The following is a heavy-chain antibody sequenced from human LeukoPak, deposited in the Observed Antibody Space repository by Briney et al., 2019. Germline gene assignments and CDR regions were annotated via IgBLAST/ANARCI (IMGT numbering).Heavy chain of an antibody. D-gene: IGHD5-12*01. V-gene: IGHV4-34*01. Sequence: KSSETLSLTCAVYGGSFSGYYWSWIRQPPGKGLEWIGEINHSGSTNYNPSLKSRVTISVDTSKNQFSLKLSSVTAADTAVYYCARAWWLRGPNWFDPWGQGTLVTVSS. CDR3: ARAWWLRGPNWFDP. CDR1: GGSFSGYY. CDR2: INHSGST. J-gene: IGHJ5*02.